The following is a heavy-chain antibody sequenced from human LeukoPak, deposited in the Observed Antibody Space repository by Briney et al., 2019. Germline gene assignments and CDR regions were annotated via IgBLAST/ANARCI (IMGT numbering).Heavy chain of an antibody. V-gene: IGHV4-59*01. Sequence: PSETLSLTCTVSGGSISSYYWSWIRQPPGKGLEWIGYIYYSGSTNYNPSLKSRVTISVDTSKNQFSLKLSSVTAADTAVYYCAREAAQTYDYWGQGTLVTVSS. CDR3: AREAAQTYDY. J-gene: IGHJ4*02. CDR2: IYYSGST. CDR1: GGSISSYY.